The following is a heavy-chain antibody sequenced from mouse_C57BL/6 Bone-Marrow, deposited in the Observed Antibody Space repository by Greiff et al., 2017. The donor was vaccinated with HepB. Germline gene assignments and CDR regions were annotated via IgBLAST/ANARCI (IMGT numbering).Heavy chain of an antibody. CDR2: IRLKSDNYAA. CDR1: GFTFSNYW. D-gene: IGHD2-4*01. Sequence: DVHLVESGGGLVQPGGSMKLSCVASGFTFSNYWMNWVRQSPEKGLEWVAQIRLKSDNYAAHYAESVKGRFTISRDDSKSSVYLQMNNLRAEDTGIYYCTLYEYDDYFDYWGQGTTLTVSS. CDR3: TLYEYDDYFDY. J-gene: IGHJ2*01. V-gene: IGHV6-3*01.